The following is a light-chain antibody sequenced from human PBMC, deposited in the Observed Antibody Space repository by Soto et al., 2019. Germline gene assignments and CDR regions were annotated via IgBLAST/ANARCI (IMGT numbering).Light chain of an antibody. CDR2: DVS. CDR3: QQYNSYWT. Sequence: DIQMTQSPSALAASVGDRVTSTCRASQSISGRLAWYQQKPGKAPKFLIFDVSSLESGVPSRFSGSGSGTEFTLTISSLQPDDLATYYCQQYNSYWTFGQGTTGDIK. V-gene: IGKV1-5*01. J-gene: IGKJ1*01. CDR1: QSISGR.